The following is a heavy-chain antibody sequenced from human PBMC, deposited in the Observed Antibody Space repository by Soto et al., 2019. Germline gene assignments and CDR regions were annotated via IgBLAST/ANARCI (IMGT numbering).Heavy chain of an antibody. J-gene: IGHJ3*02. CDR3: AKGQSIAAAGHDAFDI. D-gene: IGHD6-13*01. CDR1: GFTFDDYA. V-gene: IGHV3-9*01. Sequence: GGSLRLSCAASGFTFDDYAMHWVRQAPGKGLEWVSGISWNSGSIGYADSVKGRFTISRDNAKNSLYLQMNSLRAEDTALYYCAKGQSIAAAGHDAFDIWGQGTMVTVSS. CDR2: ISWNSGSI.